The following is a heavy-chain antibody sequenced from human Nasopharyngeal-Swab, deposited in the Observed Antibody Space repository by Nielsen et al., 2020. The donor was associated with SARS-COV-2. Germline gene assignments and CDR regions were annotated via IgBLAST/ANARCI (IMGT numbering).Heavy chain of an antibody. D-gene: IGHD6-13*01. V-gene: IGHV3-48*03. J-gene: IGHJ6*02. CDR3: ARGGIAAAADYYYGMDV. CDR2: ISSSGSTI. Sequence: GESLQISCAASGFTFSSYEMNWVRQAPGKGLEWVSYISSSGSTIYYADSVKGRFTISRDNAKNSLYLQMNSLRAEDTAVYYCARGGIAAAADYYYGMDVWGQGTTVTVSS. CDR1: GFTFSSYE.